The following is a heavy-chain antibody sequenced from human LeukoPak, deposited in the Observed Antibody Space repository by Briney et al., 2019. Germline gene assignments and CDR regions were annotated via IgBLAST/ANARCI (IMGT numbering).Heavy chain of an antibody. D-gene: IGHD6-19*01. CDR3: ARDFGSGWLPHWFDP. V-gene: IGHV1-18*01. J-gene: IGHJ5*02. CDR1: GYTFTSYG. Sequence: ASVKVSCKASGYTFTSYGISWVRQAPGQGLEWMGWISAYNGNTNYAQKLQGRVTMTTDTSTSTAYMELRSLRSDDTAVYYCARDFGSGWLPHWFDPWGQGTLVTVSS. CDR2: ISAYNGNT.